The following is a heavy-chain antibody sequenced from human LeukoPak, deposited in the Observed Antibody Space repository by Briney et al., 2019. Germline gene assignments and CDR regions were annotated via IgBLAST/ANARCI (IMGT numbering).Heavy chain of an antibody. J-gene: IGHJ4*02. V-gene: IGHV4-59*01. D-gene: IGHD5-12*01. CDR1: GGSISSYY. Sequence: SETLSLTCIVSGGSISSYYWSWVRQPPGKGLEWIGCFYNSGSTNYNPSLKSRVTISVDTSKNQFSLKLSSVTAADTAVYYCAREPGYSGYEPTYYFDYWGQGTLVTVSS. CDR3: AREPGYSGYEPTYYFDY. CDR2: FYNSGST.